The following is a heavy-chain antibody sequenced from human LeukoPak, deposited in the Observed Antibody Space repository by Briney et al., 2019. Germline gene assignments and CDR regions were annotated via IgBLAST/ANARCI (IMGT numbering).Heavy chain of an antibody. J-gene: IGHJ6*02. CDR1: GFTFSSYV. Sequence: GGSLRLSCAASGFTFSSYVMHWVRQAPGKGLEWVAVTWYDGSNKYYADSVKGRFTISRDNSKNTLYLQMNSLRAEDTAVYYCAKHTIPPYSSSWYYYGMDVWGQGTTVTVSS. CDR2: TWYDGSNK. CDR3: AKHTIPPYSSSWYYYGMDV. V-gene: IGHV3-33*06. D-gene: IGHD6-13*01.